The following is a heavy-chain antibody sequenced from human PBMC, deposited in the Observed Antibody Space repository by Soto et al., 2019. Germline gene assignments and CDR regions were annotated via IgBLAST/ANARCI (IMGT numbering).Heavy chain of an antibody. J-gene: IGHJ5*02. CDR2: MNPNSGNT. CDR3: ARGVDDSLVS. D-gene: IGHD1-1*01. V-gene: IGHV1-8*01. CDR1: GYTFTSYD. Sequence: QVQLVQSGAEVKKPGASVKVSCKASGYTFTSYDINWVRQATGQGLEWIGWMNPNSGNTGYAQKCRGXVXMXXTTSISTASMALSSLRSEDTAVYYCARGVDDSLVSWGQGPLVTASS.